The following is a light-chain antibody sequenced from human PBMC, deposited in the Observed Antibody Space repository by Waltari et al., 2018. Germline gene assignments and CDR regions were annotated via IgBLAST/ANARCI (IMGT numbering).Light chain of an antibody. J-gene: IGLJ2*01. CDR3: QTWGTDFHT. Sequence: QVVLTQSPSASASLGASVKLTCTLSSGHSNNAIAWHQQQPEKGPRYLMRLNSDGTHNKGDGVPDPFAGSSSGAERYLTISSLQSEDEADYYCQTWGTDFHTFGGGTRLTVL. CDR1: SGHSNNA. CDR2: LNSDGTH. V-gene: IGLV4-69*01.